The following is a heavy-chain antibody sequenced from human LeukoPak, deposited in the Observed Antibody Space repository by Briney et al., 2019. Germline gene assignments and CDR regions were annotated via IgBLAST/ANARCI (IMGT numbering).Heavy chain of an antibody. J-gene: IGHJ6*03. CDR2: INPNSGGT. V-gene: IGHV1-2*02. D-gene: IGHD2-15*01. CDR3: ARGFPYYSYYYYYYMDV. CDR1: GYTFTGYY. Sequence: GASVKVSCKASGYTFTGYYIHWVRQAPGQGLEWVGWINPNSGGTNFAQKFQGRVTMTRDTSISTAYMELSRLRSDDTAVYYCARGFPYYSYYYYYYMDVWGKGTTVTVSS.